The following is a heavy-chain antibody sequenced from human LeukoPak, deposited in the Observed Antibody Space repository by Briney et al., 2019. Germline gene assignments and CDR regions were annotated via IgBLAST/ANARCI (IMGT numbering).Heavy chain of an antibody. CDR2: SGSSSSYK. Sequence: GGSLRLSCAAYGFTFSDYYMSWIRQAPGKGLEWVSYSGSSSSYKNYADSVKGRFTISRDNAKNSLFLQMNSLRAEDTAVYYFARGTGIRQYYDILTGSFDYWGQGTLVTVSS. CDR1: GFTFSDYY. J-gene: IGHJ4*02. D-gene: IGHD3-9*01. V-gene: IGHV3-11*06. CDR3: ARGTGIRQYYDILTGSFDY.